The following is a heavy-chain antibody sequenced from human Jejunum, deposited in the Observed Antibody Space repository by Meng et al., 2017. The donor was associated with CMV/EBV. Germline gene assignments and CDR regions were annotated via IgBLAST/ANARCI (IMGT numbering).Heavy chain of an antibody. D-gene: IGHD3-10*01. J-gene: IGHJ4*02. Sequence: QLQLEGAGPGRVKPSETRSLTCTMSGASISDSSYYWGWIRQPPGKGLEWIGSVYYSGSTYYNPSLESRVTISVDTSKNQFSLKLTSVTAADTATYYCARDPTPDGSDYWGRGTLVTVSS. CDR2: VYYSGST. CDR1: GASISDSSYY. CDR3: ARDPTPDGSDY. V-gene: IGHV4-39*07.